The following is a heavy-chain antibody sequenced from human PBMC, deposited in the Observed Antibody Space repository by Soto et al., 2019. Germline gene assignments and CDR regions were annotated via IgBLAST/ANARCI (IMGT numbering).Heavy chain of an antibody. V-gene: IGHV1-46*01. CDR2: ISPSGGGT. J-gene: IGHJ5*02. CDR3: ARAGINWFDP. CDR1: GFVFTSFH. Sequence: ASVKVSCKTSGFVFTSFHMLWVRQAPGQGLEWMGMISPSGGGTDYPDKFQGRVTLTSDTSTNTVYMELRNLRSDDTAVYYCARAGINWFDPWGQGTLVTVSS.